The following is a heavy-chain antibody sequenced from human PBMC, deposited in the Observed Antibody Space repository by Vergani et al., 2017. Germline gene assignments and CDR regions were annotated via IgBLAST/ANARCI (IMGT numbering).Heavy chain of an antibody. CDR1: GGSFSGYY. CDR3: ALYRFGEPIDY. J-gene: IGHJ4*02. Sequence: QVQLQQWGAGLLKPSETLSLTCAVYGGSFSGYYWSWIRQPPGKGLEWIGEINHSGSTNYNPSLKSRVTISVDTSKNQFSLKRSSVTAADTAVYYCALYRFGEPIDYWGQGTLVTVSS. V-gene: IGHV4-34*01. D-gene: IGHD3-10*01. CDR2: INHSGST.